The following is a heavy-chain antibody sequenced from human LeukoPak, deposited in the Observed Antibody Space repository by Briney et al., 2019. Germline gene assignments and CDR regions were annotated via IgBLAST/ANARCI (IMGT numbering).Heavy chain of an antibody. J-gene: IGHJ6*02. CDR1: GYSFTSYW. Sequence: GESLKISCKASGYSFTSYWIVWVRQMPGKGLEWMGFINPGNSDTRYSPSFQGQVTISADKSISTAHLQWSSLKASDTAMYYCARQLTMIRGYGMDVWGQGTTVTASS. V-gene: IGHV5-51*01. CDR2: INPGNSDT. CDR3: ARQLTMIRGYGMDV. D-gene: IGHD3-10*01.